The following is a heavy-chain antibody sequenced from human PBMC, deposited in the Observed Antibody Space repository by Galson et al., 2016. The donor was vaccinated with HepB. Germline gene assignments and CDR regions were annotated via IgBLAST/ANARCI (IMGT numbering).Heavy chain of an antibody. CDR2: IDPSDSYT. CDR3: ARIGGASLVVNCFDS. CDR1: GYTFTNYW. J-gene: IGHJ5*01. V-gene: IGHV5-10-1*01. Sequence: QSGAEVKKPGESLKIACKGSGYTFTNYWIAWVRQVPGKGLECMGRIDPSDSYTSYSPSFEGHVTISVDKSISTASVQCSSLKASDTAMYYCARIGGASLVVNCFDSWGQGTLVTVSS. D-gene: IGHD2-15*01.